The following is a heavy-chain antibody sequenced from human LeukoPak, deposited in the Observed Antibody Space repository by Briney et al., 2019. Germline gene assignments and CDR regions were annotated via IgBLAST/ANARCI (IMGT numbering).Heavy chain of an antibody. J-gene: IGHJ6*02. V-gene: IGHV1-18*04. CDR3: ARTGPDYYGSGSYPLHYYGMDF. D-gene: IGHD3-10*01. Sequence: ASVKVSCKASGYTFTNYGISWVRQAPGQGLEWMMWVNVNNGKREYAQKFQGRVTLTTDASTTTAYMELRSLRFDDTAVYYCARTGPDYYGSGSYPLHYYGMDFWGQGTTVTVAS. CDR1: GYTFTNYG. CDR2: VNVNNGKR.